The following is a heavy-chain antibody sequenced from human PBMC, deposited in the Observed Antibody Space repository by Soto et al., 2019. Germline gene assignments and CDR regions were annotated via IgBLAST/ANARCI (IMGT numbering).Heavy chain of an antibody. Sequence: SVKVSCKASGGTFSSYAINWVRQTPGQGLEWLGGFIPVYRTLNYAQKFQGRVTITADESTGTAYMTLSSLASDDTAVYYCATGVIWIGYFTVDSWGQGTRVTVSS. D-gene: IGHD3-3*01. CDR3: ATGVIWIGYFTVDS. CDR1: GGTFSSYA. CDR2: FIPVYRTL. J-gene: IGHJ4*02. V-gene: IGHV1-69*13.